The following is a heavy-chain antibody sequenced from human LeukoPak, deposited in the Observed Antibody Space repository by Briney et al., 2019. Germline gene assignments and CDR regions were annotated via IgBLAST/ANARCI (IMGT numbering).Heavy chain of an antibody. J-gene: IGHJ5*02. V-gene: IGHV3-23*01. CDR3: AKDWNYYDSSGYYAYWFDP. CDR2: ISGSGGST. Sequence: GGSLRLSCAASGFTFSSYAMSWVRQAPGKGLEWVSAISGSGGSTYYADSVKGRFTISRDNSKNTLYLQMNSLRAEDTAVYYCAKDWNYYDSSGYYAYWFDPWGQGTLVTVSS. D-gene: IGHD3-22*01. CDR1: GFTFSSYA.